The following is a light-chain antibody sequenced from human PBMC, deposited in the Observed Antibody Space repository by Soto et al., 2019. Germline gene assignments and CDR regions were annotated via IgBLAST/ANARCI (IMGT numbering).Light chain of an antibody. J-gene: IGKJ2*01. CDR1: QSVSSSY. CDR3: QHYGTSTYT. V-gene: IGKV3D-20*01. Sequence: PVERATLSCGASQSVSSSYLAWYQQKPGLAPRLLIYDASSRATGIPDRFSGSWSGTDFTLTISRLEPEDFAVYYFQHYGTSTYTFGQGTKLEIK. CDR2: DAS.